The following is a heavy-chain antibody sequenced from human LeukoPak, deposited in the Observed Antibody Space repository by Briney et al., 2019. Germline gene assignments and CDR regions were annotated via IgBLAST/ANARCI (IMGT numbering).Heavy chain of an antibody. V-gene: IGHV3-7*01. CDR3: ARDLSGWELQEY. D-gene: IGHD1-26*01. J-gene: IGHJ4*02. Sequence: PGGSLRLSCAASGFTFSSYWMSWVRQAPGKGLEWVANIKQDGSEKYYVDSVRGRFTISRDNAKNSLFLQMNSLRAEDTAVYYCARDLSGWELQEYWGQGTLVTVSS. CDR1: GFTFSSYW. CDR2: IKQDGSEK.